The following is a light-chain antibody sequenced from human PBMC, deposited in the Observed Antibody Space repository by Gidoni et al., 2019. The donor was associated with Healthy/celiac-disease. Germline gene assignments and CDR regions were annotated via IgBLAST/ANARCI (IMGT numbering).Light chain of an antibody. CDR3: QQYYSTPLT. Sequence: DIVMTQSPESLAVSLGERATINCKSSQSVFYSSNHKNYLAWYQQKPGHPPKLLIYWASTRESGVPDRFSGSGSGTDFTLTISSLQAEDVAVYYCQQYYSTPLTFGPGTKVDIK. CDR2: WAS. CDR1: QSVFYSSNHKNY. V-gene: IGKV4-1*01. J-gene: IGKJ3*01.